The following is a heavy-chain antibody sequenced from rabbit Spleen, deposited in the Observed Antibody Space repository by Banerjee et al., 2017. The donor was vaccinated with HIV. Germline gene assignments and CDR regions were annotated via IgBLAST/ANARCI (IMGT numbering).Heavy chain of an antibody. D-gene: IGHD8-1*01. Sequence: QEQLVESGGGLVQPEGSLTLTCTASGFTLSSSYWICWVRQAPGKGLEWIACIATGSSGSTYYASWAKGRFTISKTSSTTVTLQMTSLTVADTATYFCARDTGSSFSSYGMDLWGPGTLVTVS. V-gene: IGHV1S45*01. CDR2: IATGSSGST. CDR3: ARDTGSSFSSYGMDL. CDR1: GFTLSSSYW. J-gene: IGHJ6*01.